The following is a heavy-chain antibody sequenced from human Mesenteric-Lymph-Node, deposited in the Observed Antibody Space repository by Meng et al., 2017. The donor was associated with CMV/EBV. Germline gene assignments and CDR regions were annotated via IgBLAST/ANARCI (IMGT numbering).Heavy chain of an antibody. Sequence: GSLRLSCAVSGGSISSSNWWSWVRQPPGKGLEWIGEIYHSGSTNYNPSLKSRVTISVDKSKNQFSLKLSSVTAADTAIYCCARDTVARGVDYWGQGTLVTVSS. CDR3: ARDTVARGVDY. D-gene: IGHD4-11*01. CDR2: IYHSGST. CDR1: GGSISSSNW. V-gene: IGHV4-4*01. J-gene: IGHJ4*02.